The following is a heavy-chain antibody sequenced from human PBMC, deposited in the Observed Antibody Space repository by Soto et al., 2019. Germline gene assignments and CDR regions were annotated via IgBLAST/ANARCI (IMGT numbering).Heavy chain of an antibody. CDR2: IYYSGST. D-gene: IGHD3-3*01. CDR3: AREPNPIFAT. J-gene: IGHJ4*02. V-gene: IGHV4-31*03. Sequence: SETLSLTCTVSGDSINNGGHYWSWIRQHPGKGQEWIGYIYYSGSTYYNPSLKSRVTISVDTSKNQFSLMLSSVTAADTAVYYCAREPNPIFATWGQGTLVTVSS. CDR1: GDSINNGGHY.